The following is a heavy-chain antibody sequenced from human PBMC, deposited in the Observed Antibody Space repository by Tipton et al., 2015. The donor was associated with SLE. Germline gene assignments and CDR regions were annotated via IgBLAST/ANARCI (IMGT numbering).Heavy chain of an antibody. CDR1: GGSISSYY. CDR3: ASSIAAAGTWNY. V-gene: IGHV4-59*01. D-gene: IGHD6-13*01. Sequence: LRLSCTVSGGSISSYYWSWIRQPPGKGLEWIGYIYYSGSTNYNPSPKSRVTISVDTSKNQFSLKLSSVTAADTAVYYCASSIAAAGTWNYWGQGTLVTVSS. J-gene: IGHJ4*02. CDR2: IYYSGST.